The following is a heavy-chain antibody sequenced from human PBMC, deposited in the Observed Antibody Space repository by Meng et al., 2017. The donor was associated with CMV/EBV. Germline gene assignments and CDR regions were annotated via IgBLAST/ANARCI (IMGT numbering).Heavy chain of an antibody. Sequence: GGSLRLSCAASGFTVSSNYMSWVRQAPGKGLEWVSVIYSGGSTYYADSVKGRSTISRDNSKNTLYLQMNSLRAEDTAVYYCARGIPPVRYYYDSSGYDYWGQGTLVTVSS. D-gene: IGHD3-22*01. CDR2: IYSGGST. J-gene: IGHJ4*02. V-gene: IGHV3-66*02. CDR3: ARGIPPVRYYYDSSGYDY. CDR1: GFTVSSNY.